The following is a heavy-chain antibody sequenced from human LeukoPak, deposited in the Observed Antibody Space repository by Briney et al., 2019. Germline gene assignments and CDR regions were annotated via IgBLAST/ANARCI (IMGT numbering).Heavy chain of an antibody. CDR3: ARHSSGYPNYYYFYMDI. Sequence: SETLSLTCTGPGGSISSYYWSWIRQPPGKGLEWIGYIHSSGSTNYNPSLKSRVTLSADTSKNQFSLRLSSVTAADTALYYCARHSSGYPNYYYFYMDIWGKGATVTVSS. V-gene: IGHV4-59*08. J-gene: IGHJ6*03. CDR1: GGSISSYY. D-gene: IGHD3-22*01. CDR2: IHSSGST.